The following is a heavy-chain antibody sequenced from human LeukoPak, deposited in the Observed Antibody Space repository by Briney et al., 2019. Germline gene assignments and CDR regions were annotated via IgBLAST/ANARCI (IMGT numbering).Heavy chain of an antibody. CDR2: IYYTET. V-gene: IGHV4-59*01. CDR3: ATRKLGNDY. J-gene: IGHJ4*02. Sequence: SETLSLTCTVSGGSISSYYWSWTRQPPGKGQEWIGDIYYTETSYNPSLKSRVTISADTSRNQFSLKLYSVTAADTAVYYCATRKLGNDYWGQGTLVTVSS. CDR1: GGSISSYY. D-gene: IGHD7-27*01.